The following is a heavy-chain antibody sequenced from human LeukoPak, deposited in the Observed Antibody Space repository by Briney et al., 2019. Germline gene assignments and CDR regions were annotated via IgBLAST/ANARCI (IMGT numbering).Heavy chain of an antibody. CDR2: INPSGGST. V-gene: IGHV1-46*01. CDR1: GYTFTSYY. Sequence: ASVKVSCKASGYTFTSYYMHWVRQAPGRGLEWMGIINPSGGSTSYAQKFQGRVTMTRDMSTSTVYMELSSLRSEDTAVYYCAREWSAAGTPLDYWGQGTLVTVSS. J-gene: IGHJ4*02. CDR3: AREWSAAGTPLDY. D-gene: IGHD6-13*01.